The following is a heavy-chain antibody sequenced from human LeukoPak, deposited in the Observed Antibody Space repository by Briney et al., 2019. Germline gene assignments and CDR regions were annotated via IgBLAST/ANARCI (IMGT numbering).Heavy chain of an antibody. D-gene: IGHD1-26*01. CDR1: GYTFTGYY. Sequence: ASVKVSCKASGYTFTGYYMHWVRQAPGQGLEWMGWINPNSGGTNYAQKFQGWVTMTRDTSISTAYMELSRLRSDDTAVYYRARDYGSIVGATREPPIFDYWGQGTLVTVSS. V-gene: IGHV1-2*04. J-gene: IGHJ4*02. CDR3: ARDYGSIVGATREPPIFDY. CDR2: INPNSGGT.